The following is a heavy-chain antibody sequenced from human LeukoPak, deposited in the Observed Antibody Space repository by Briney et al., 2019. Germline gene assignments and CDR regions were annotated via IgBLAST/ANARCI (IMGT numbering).Heavy chain of an antibody. CDR1: GGSISSDY. CDR2: IYYSGST. CDR3: ASSIAVAGSFDY. J-gene: IGHJ4*02. D-gene: IGHD6-19*01. Sequence: SETLSLTCTVSGGSISSDYWSWIRQPPGKGLEWIGYIYYSGSTNYNPSLKSRVTISVDTSKNQFSLKLSSVTAADTAVYYCASSIAVAGSFDYWGQGTLVTVSS. V-gene: IGHV4-59*08.